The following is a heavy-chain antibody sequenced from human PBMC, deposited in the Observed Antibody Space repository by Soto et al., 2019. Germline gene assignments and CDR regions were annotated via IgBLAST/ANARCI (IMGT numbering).Heavy chain of an antibody. D-gene: IGHD5-12*01. J-gene: IGHJ3*02. CDR1: GGSISSYY. V-gene: IGHV4-59*01. Sequence: SETLSLTCTVSGGSISSYYWSWIRQPPGKGLEWIGYIYYSGSTNYNPSLKSRVTISVDTSKNQFSLKLSSVTAADTAVYYCARDRRDGYNLAFDIWGQGTMVTV. CDR3: ARDRRDGYNLAFDI. CDR2: IYYSGST.